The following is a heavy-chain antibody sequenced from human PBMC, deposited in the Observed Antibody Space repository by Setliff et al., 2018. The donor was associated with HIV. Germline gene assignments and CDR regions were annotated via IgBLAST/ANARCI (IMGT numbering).Heavy chain of an antibody. CDR2: INHRGTT. J-gene: IGHJ6*03. CDR3: ARGVILLRAVVAQSVYCYMDV. CDR1: GASFSGNC. D-gene: IGHD3-10*01. V-gene: IGHV4-34*01. Sequence: SETLSLTCGVSGASFSGNCWVWLRQSPGKGLEWIGQINHRGTTNYNASLQSRLAISMDVSKNQFSLRLNSVTAADTSKYFCARGVILLRAVVAQSVYCYMDVWGAGTTVTVSS.